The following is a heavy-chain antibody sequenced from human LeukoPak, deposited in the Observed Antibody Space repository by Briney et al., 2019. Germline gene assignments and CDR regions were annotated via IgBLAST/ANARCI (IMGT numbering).Heavy chain of an antibody. J-gene: IGHJ4*02. CDR2: IYHSGST. CDR3: ARGLGYCSGGSCPFDY. D-gene: IGHD2-15*01. CDR1: GGSISSGGYS. Sequence: PSETLSLTCAVSGGSISSGGYSWSWIRQPPGKGLEWIGYIYHSGSTYYNPSLKSRVTTSVDRSKNQFSLKLSSVTAADTAVYYCARGLGYCSGGSCPFDYWGQGTLVTVSS. V-gene: IGHV4-30-2*01.